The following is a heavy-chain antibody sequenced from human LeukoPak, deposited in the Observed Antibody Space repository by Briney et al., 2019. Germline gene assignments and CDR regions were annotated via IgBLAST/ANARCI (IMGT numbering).Heavy chain of an antibody. D-gene: IGHD3-3*01. CDR2: IRYNGSKK. J-gene: IGHJ4*02. Sequence: GGSLRLSCAASGFTFSSYGMHWVRQAPGKGLEWVAFIRYNGSKKYYGDSVNGRFTISRDNSKNTLYLEMNSLRAEDTAVYYCAKDYRPHDFWSGLVDYWGQGTLVTVSS. CDR3: AKDYRPHDFWSGLVDY. CDR1: GFTFSSYG. V-gene: IGHV3-30*02.